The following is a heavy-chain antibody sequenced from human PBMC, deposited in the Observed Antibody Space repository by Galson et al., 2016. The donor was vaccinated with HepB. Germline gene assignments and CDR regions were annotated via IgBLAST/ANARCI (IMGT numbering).Heavy chain of an antibody. D-gene: IGHD2-15*01. CDR1: GFIFSNYA. J-gene: IGHJ6*03. Sequence: SLRLSCAASGFIFSNYAMSWVRQAPGKGLEWVSGLLGGGDTTYYAESVKGRFTISRDNSKNTLYLEMNSLRAEDTAVYYCAKDRGRRTFYMDVWGKGTTVTVSS. V-gene: IGHV3-23*01. CDR3: AKDRGRRTFYMDV. CDR2: LLGGGDTT.